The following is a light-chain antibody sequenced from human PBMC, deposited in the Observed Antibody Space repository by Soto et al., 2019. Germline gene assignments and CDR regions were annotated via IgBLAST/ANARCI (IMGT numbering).Light chain of an antibody. Sequence: EIVLTQSPGTLSLSPGERATLSCRASQSVSSAYLAWYQQIPGQAPRLLIYGASSRATGIPDRFSGSGSGTDCTLTISGLESEDFAVYYCQQSGSSFYTFGEGTKLEIK. CDR2: GAS. CDR3: QQSGSSFYT. V-gene: IGKV3-20*01. CDR1: QSVSSAY. J-gene: IGKJ2*01.